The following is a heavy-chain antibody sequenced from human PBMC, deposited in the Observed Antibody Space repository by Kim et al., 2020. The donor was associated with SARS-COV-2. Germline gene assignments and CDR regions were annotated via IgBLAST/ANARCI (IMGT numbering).Heavy chain of an antibody. V-gene: IGHV3-7*01. Sequence: GGSLRLSCAASGFTFSSYWMSWVRQAPGKGLEWVANIKQDGSEKYYVDSVKGRFTISRDNAKNSLYLQMNSLRAEDTAVYYCASSSGYDQAVVLAFDIWGQGTMVTVSS. D-gene: IGHD5-12*01. CDR3: ASSSGYDQAVVLAFDI. CDR2: IKQDGSEK. J-gene: IGHJ3*02. CDR1: GFTFSSYW.